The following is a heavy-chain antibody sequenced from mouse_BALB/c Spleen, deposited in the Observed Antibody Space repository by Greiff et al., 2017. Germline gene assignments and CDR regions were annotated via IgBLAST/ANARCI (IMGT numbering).Heavy chain of an antibody. CDR2: IYPGDGDT. J-gene: IGHJ3*01. V-gene: IGHV1-82*01. Sequence: VQLQQSGPELVKPGASVKISCKASGYAFSSSWMNWVKQRPGQGLEWIGRIYPGDGDTNYNGKFKGKATLTADKSSSTAYMQLSSLTSVDSAVYFCARLGLVFAYWGQGTLVTVSA. D-gene: IGHD1-1*01. CDR1: GYAFSSSW. CDR3: ARLGLVFAY.